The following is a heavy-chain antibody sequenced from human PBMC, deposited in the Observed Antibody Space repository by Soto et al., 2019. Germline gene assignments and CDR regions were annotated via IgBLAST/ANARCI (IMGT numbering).Heavy chain of an antibody. J-gene: IGHJ4*02. D-gene: IGHD1-26*01. CDR1: GGSISSGGYY. CDR3: AGIYSGSPGGTLRY. CDR2: IYYSGST. Sequence: QVQLQESGPGLVKPSQTLSLTCNVSGGSISSGGYYWSWIRQHPGKGLEWVGYIYYSGSTYYNTSLKSRVTISVDTSKNQFSLKLSSVTAADTAVYYCAGIYSGSPGGTLRYWGQGTLVTVSS. V-gene: IGHV4-31*03.